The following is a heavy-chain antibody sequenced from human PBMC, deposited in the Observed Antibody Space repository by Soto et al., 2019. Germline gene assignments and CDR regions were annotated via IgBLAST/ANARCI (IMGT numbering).Heavy chain of an antibody. CDR2: IWFDGSNK. Sequence: QVQLVESRGGVVQPGRSLRLSCAASGFTFRSYGMHWVRQAPGKGLEWVAVIWFDGSNKYYADSVQGRFTISRDNSKNTLYLHMNSLRAEDTAVYYCARDPPFWSEFDTWGMDVWGQGTTVTVSS. CDR1: GFTFRSYG. V-gene: IGHV3-33*01. CDR3: ARDPPFWSEFDTWGMDV. J-gene: IGHJ6*02. D-gene: IGHD3-3*01.